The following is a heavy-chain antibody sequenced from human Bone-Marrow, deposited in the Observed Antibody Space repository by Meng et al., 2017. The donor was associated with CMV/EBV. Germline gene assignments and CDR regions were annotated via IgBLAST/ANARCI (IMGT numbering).Heavy chain of an antibody. CDR3: AKDILDCSSTSCYGTRYYYYGMDV. CDR2: IKQDGSEK. Sequence: GESLKISCAASGFTFSSYCMTWVRQAPGKGLEWVANIKQDGSEKYYADSVKGRFTISRDNAKNSLYLQMNSLRAEDTALYYCAKDILDCSSTSCYGTRYYYYGMDVWGQGTTVTVSS. D-gene: IGHD2-2*01. J-gene: IGHJ6*02. CDR1: GFTFSSYC. V-gene: IGHV3-7*03.